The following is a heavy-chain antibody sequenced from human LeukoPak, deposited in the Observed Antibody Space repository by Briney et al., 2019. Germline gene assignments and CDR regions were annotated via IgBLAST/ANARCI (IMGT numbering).Heavy chain of an antibody. Sequence: SETLSLTCNVSGGSISGSSYYWGWIRQPPGKGLEWIGCIDYSGRTYYNPSLKSRVTISVHRSKTQFSLKLSFVTAADTAVYYCARRMGVAQLASWGQGTLVTVSS. CDR1: GGSISGSSYY. J-gene: IGHJ5*02. CDR2: IDYSGRT. V-gene: IGHV4-39*01. D-gene: IGHD2-2*01. CDR3: ARRMGVAQLAS.